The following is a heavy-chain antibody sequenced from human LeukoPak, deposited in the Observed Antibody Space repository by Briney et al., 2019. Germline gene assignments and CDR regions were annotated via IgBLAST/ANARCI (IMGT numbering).Heavy chain of an antibody. CDR1: GGSISSYY. D-gene: IGHD6-13*01. Sequence: SETLSLTCTVSGGSISSYYWSWIRQPAGKGLEWIGRIYTSGSTNYNPSLKSRVIMSVDTSKNQFSLKLSSVTAADTAVYYCARDLADIAAAGSSLVRDTSNKVDYWGQGTLVTVSS. V-gene: IGHV4-4*07. CDR2: IYTSGST. J-gene: IGHJ4*02. CDR3: ARDLADIAAAGSSLVRDTSNKVDY.